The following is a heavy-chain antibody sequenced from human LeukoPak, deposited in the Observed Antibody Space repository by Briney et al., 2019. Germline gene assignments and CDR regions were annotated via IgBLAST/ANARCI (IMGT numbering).Heavy chain of an antibody. CDR1: GFTFSSYS. Sequence: PGGSLRLSCAASGFTFSSYSMNWVRQAPGKGLEWVSSISSSSRYIYYADSVKGRFTISRDNAKNSLYLQMNSLRAEDTAVYYCARGSGKMATITDFDYWGQGTLVTVSS. V-gene: IGHV3-21*01. J-gene: IGHJ4*02. D-gene: IGHD5-24*01. CDR3: ARGSGKMATITDFDY. CDR2: ISSSSRYI.